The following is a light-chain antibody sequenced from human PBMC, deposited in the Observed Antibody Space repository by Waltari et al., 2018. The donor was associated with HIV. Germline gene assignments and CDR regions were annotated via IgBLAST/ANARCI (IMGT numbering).Light chain of an antibody. V-gene: IGKV3-15*01. J-gene: IGKJ1*01. CDR1: QSVATS. CDR2: GAS. CDR3: QQYNKWPWT. Sequence: IVLTQSPATLSVFPGERVTLVCRASQSVATSLAWYHQKPGQSPRLLLYGASTRASGVSVVFSGSGSGTEFTLTISSLQSEDFGFYYCQQYNKWPWTFGQGTKVELK.